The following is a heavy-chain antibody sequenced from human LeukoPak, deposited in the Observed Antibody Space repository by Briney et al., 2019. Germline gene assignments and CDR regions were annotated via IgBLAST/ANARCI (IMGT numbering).Heavy chain of an antibody. Sequence: SVKVSCKASGGTFSSYAISWVRQAPGQELEWMGGIIPIFGTANYAQKFQGRVTITADESTSTAYMELSSLRSEDTAVYYCARDYCSGGSCYSGNFYFDYWGQGTLVTVSS. CDR1: GGTFSSYA. CDR2: IIPIFGTA. CDR3: ARDYCSGGSCYSGNFYFDY. J-gene: IGHJ4*02. D-gene: IGHD2-15*01. V-gene: IGHV1-69*01.